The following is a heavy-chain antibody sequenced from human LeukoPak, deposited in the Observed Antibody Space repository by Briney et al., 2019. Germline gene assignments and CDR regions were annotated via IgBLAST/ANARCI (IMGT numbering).Heavy chain of an antibody. Sequence: PGGSLRLSCAASGFSFSTYGMHWVRQAPGKGLEWVALIWNAGTNTYYADSVKDRFTISRDNSKNTLYLQMNSLRAEDTAVYYCAGDTPPGGDYYFDYWGQGTLVIVSS. J-gene: IGHJ4*02. D-gene: IGHD3-16*01. V-gene: IGHV3-33*01. CDR2: IWNAGTNT. CDR1: GFSFSTYG. CDR3: AGDTPPGGDYYFDY.